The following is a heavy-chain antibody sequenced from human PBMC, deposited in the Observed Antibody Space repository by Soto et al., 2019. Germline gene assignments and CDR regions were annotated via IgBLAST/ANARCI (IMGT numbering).Heavy chain of an antibody. J-gene: IGHJ4*02. D-gene: IGHD4-17*01. V-gene: IGHV1-18*04. CDR3: ARVRNLYCDYHEMLDY. CDR2: ISAYNGNT. Sequence: QVQLVQSGAEVKKPGASVKVSCKASGYTFTSYGLSWVRQAPGQGLDWMGWISAYNGNTNYAQKRQGRVTMTTDTSTSTAYMDLRSLRSDDTAAYYCARVRNLYCDYHEMLDYCGQGTLVTV. CDR1: GYTFTSYG.